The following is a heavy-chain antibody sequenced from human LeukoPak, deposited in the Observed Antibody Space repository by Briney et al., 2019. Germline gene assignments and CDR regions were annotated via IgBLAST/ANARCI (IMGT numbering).Heavy chain of an antibody. Sequence: PSETLSLTCAVYGGSFSGYYWSWIRQPPGKGLEWIGEINHSGSTNYNPSLKSRVTISVDTSKNQFSLKLSSVTAADTAVYYCARLSTMVRGVLDAFDIWGQGTMVTVSS. CDR3: ARLSTMVRGVLDAFDI. J-gene: IGHJ3*02. CDR1: GGSFSGYY. CDR2: INHSGST. D-gene: IGHD3-10*01. V-gene: IGHV4-34*01.